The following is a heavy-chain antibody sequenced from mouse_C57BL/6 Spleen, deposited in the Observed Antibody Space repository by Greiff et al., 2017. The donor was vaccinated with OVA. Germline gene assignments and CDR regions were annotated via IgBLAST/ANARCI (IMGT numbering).Heavy chain of an antibody. D-gene: IGHD2-3*01. CDR2: IDPSDSYT. CDR1: GYTFTSYW. V-gene: IGHV1-50*01. J-gene: IGHJ2*01. Sequence: QVHVKQPGAELVKPGASVKLSCKASGYTFTSYWMQWVKQRPGQGLEWIGEIDPSDSYTNYNQKFKGKATLTVDTSSSTAYMQLSSLTSEDSAVYYCARRDGYSYYFDYWGQGTTLTVSS. CDR3: ARRDGYSYYFDY.